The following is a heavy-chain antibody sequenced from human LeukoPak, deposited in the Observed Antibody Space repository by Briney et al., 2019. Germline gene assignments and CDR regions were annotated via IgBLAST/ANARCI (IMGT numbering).Heavy chain of an antibody. D-gene: IGHD5-18*01. V-gene: IGHV1-2*02. J-gene: IGHJ4*02. CDR2: INPNSGGT. CDR3: AREIGPRQLHLWGSAFDY. CDR1: GYTFTGYY. Sequence: ASVKVSCKASGYTFTGYYMHWVRQAPGQGLEWMGWINPNSGGTNYAQKFQGRVTMTRDTSTSTVYMELSSLRSEDTAVYYCAREIGPRQLHLWGSAFDYWGQGTLVTVSS.